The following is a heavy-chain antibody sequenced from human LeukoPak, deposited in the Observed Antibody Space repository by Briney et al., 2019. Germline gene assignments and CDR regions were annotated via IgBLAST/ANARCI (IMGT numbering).Heavy chain of an antibody. V-gene: IGHV1-2*02. CDR2: INPNSGGT. D-gene: IGHD6-19*01. J-gene: IGHJ4*02. CDR1: GYTFTGYY. Sequence: ASVKVSCKASGYTFTGYYMHWVRQAPGQGREGMGWINPNSGGTNYAQKFQGRVTMTRDTSISTAYMELSRLRSDDTAVYYCARALGIAVAGTCLDYWGQGTLVTVSS. CDR3: ARALGIAVAGTCLDY.